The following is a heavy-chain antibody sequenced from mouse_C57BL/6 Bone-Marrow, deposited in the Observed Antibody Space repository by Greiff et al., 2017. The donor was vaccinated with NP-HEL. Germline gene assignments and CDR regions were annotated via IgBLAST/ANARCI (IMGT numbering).Heavy chain of an antibody. Sequence: EVMLVESGGGLVQPGGSLKLSCAASGFTFSDYGMAWVRQAPRKGPEWVAFISNLAYSIYYADTVTGRFTISRENAKNTLYLEMSSLRSEDTAMYYCARGGTGFAYWGQGTLVTVSA. D-gene: IGHD4-1*01. J-gene: IGHJ3*01. V-gene: IGHV5-15*01. CDR2: ISNLAYSI. CDR3: ARGGTGFAY. CDR1: GFTFSDYG.